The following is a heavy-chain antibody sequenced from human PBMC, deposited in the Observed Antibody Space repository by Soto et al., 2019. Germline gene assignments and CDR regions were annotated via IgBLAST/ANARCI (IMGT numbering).Heavy chain of an antibody. D-gene: IGHD6-19*01. V-gene: IGHV3-30-3*01. J-gene: IGHJ5*01. CDR2: MSFDGTGK. CDR3: ATGVTGYGRGWADNPLDS. CDR1: TFSFTIYG. Sequence: RWSLRLSCTTSTFSFTIYGIYWFRQSPGRGLEWLASMSFDGTGKHYADSVKGRLTISKDQSKSENTFLFLMDTLKRDDTAVYHCATGVTGYGRGWADNPLDSWGRGTMVTVSS.